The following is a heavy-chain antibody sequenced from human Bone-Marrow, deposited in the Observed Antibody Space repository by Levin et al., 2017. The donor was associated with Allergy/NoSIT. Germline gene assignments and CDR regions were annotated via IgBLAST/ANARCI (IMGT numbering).Heavy chain of an antibody. V-gene: IGHV3-15*01. D-gene: IGHD4-11*01. Sequence: PGGSLRLSCAASGFTFSNAWMSWVRQAPGKGLEWVGRIKSKTDGGTTDYAAPVKGRFTISRDDSKNTLYLEMNSLKTEDTAVYYCTEDYTDYKYYYWGQGTLVTVSS. CDR1: GFTFSNAW. CDR3: TEDYTDYKYYY. J-gene: IGHJ4*02. CDR2: IKSKTDGGTT.